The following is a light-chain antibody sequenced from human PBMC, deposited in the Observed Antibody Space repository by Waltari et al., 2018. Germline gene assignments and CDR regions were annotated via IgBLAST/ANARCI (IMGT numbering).Light chain of an antibody. Sequence: DIVLTQSPDSLAVSLGERATINCKSSQTVLDSSNNSNYLAWYQQKPGQPPKLLIYWASSRESGVPDRFSGSGSGTDFTLTITSLQAEDVAVYYCQQYYSPPPLFTFGPGTKVDIK. J-gene: IGKJ3*01. V-gene: IGKV4-1*01. CDR1: QTVLDSSNNSNY. CDR2: WAS. CDR3: QQYYSPPPLFT.